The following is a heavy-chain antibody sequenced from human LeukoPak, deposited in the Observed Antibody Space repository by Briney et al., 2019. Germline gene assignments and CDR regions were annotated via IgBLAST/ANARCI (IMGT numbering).Heavy chain of an antibody. D-gene: IGHD3-10*01. Sequence: RTSETLSLTCTVSGGSISSSSYYWGWIRQPPGKGLEWIGSIYYSGSTYYNPSLKSRVTISVDTSKNQFSLKLSSVTAADTAVYYCARYYGSGSYSFDYWGQGTLVTVSS. J-gene: IGHJ4*02. CDR3: ARYYGSGSYSFDY. CDR1: GGSISSSSYY. V-gene: IGHV4-39*07. CDR2: IYYSGST.